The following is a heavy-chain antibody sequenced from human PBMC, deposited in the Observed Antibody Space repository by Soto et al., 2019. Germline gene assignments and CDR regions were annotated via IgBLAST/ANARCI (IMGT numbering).Heavy chain of an antibody. CDR3: AKGSGGSCYSSMHV. D-gene: IGHD2-15*01. Sequence: GGSLRLSCAASGFTFSSYAMSWVRQAPGKGLEWVSGISGSGGSSYYADSVKGRFTISRDNSKNTLYLQMNSLRAEDTALYYCAKGSGGSCYSSMHVWGKGTTVTVSS. V-gene: IGHV3-23*01. CDR2: ISGSGGSS. J-gene: IGHJ6*03. CDR1: GFTFSSYA.